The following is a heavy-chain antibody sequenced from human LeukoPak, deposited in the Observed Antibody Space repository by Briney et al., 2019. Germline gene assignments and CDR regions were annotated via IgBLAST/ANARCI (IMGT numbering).Heavy chain of an antibody. CDR3: AKTDNYDSSGYHDY. Sequence: GGSLRLSCAASGFTFSRFGMHWARQAPGKGLEWVAFIRYDGTNKYSADSVKGRFTISRDNSKNTLYLQMNSLKTEDTAVYYCAKTDNYDSSGYHDYWGQGTLVTVSS. D-gene: IGHD3-22*01. CDR1: GFTFSRFG. J-gene: IGHJ4*02. V-gene: IGHV3-30*02. CDR2: IRYDGTNK.